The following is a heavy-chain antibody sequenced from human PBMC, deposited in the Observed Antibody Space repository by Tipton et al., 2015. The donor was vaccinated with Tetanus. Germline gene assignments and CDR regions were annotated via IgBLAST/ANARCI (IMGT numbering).Heavy chain of an antibody. CDR3: VSGSALDY. Sequence: GSLRLSCAASGFTFSFYWMNWVRQAPGRGLEWVSSISSTSRYIYYADSVKGRLTISRDNAKSSLFLQMNSLRDDDTAVYYCVSGSALDYWGQGTLITVSS. V-gene: IGHV3-21*01. CDR2: ISSTSRYI. J-gene: IGHJ4*02. CDR1: GFTFSFYW. D-gene: IGHD6-25*01.